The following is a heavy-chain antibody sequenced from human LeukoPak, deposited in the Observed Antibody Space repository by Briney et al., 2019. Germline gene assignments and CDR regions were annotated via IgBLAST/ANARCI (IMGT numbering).Heavy chain of an antibody. CDR2: INPTGGST. Sequence: GASVKVSCKASGYTFTSYYMHWVRQAPGQGLEWMGLINPTGGSTGYAQKFQGRVTMTRDMSTSTDYMELSSLRSEDTAIYYCARSTRSLFGYYFDYWGQGTLVTVSS. CDR3: ARSTRSLFGYYFDY. D-gene: IGHD3-3*02. J-gene: IGHJ4*02. V-gene: IGHV1-46*01. CDR1: GYTFTSYY.